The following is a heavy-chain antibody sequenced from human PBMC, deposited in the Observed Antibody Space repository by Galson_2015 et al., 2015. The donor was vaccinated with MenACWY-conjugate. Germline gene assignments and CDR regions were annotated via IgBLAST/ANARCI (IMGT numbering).Heavy chain of an antibody. V-gene: IGHV4-59*08. CDR1: GGSISSYY. J-gene: IGHJ6*02. CDR3: ARGTVVVVAARVSYYYYGMVV. D-gene: IGHD2-15*01. CDR2: IYYSGST. Sequence: ETLSLTCTVSGGSISSYYWSWIRQPPGKGLEWIGYIYYSGSTNYNPSLKSRVTISVDTSTNQFSLKLSSVTAADTAVYYCARGTVVVVAARVSYYYYGMVVWGQGTTVTVSS.